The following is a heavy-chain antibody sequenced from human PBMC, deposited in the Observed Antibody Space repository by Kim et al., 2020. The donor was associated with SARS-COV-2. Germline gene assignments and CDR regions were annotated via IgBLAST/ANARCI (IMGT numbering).Heavy chain of an antibody. CDR2: ISYDGSNK. V-gene: IGHV3-30*04. CDR1: GFPFNFYA. CDR3: ARENRDYAFDI. J-gene: IGHJ3*02. Sequence: GGSLRLSCAASGFPFNFYAIHWVRQAPGKGLEWVAVISYDGSNKYYADSVKGRFTISRDNSKNTLFLQMNSLRTEDTSVYYCARENRDYAFDIWGQGTVV.